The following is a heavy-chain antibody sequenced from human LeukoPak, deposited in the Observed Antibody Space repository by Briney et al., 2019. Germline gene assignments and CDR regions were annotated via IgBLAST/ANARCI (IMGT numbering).Heavy chain of an antibody. V-gene: IGHV3-74*01. J-gene: IGHJ4*02. CDR2: TNRDGTTT. CDR1: GFTFSSHW. D-gene: IGHD4-17*01. Sequence: PGGSLRLSCAASGFTFSSHWMHWVRQIPGKGLVWVSRTNRDGTTTYYADSVKGRFTVSRDNAKNTLYLQMNRLRAEDTAVYYCARGDGDYGDYWGQGTLVTVSS. CDR3: ARGDGDYGDY.